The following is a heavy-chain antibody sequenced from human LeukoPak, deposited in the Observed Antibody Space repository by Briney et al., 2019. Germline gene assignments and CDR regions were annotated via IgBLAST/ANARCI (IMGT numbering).Heavy chain of an antibody. CDR1: GYTFTSNY. V-gene: IGHV1-46*01. CDR2: ISPSGGST. J-gene: IGHJ6*03. CDR3: ARLRTAYYYYYMDV. D-gene: IGHD3-16*01. Sequence: ASVKVSCKAFGYTFTSNYMHWVRQAPGQGPEWMGVISPSGGSTTYAQKFQGRVTLTRDMSTSTDYLELSSLRSEDTAVYYCARLRTAYYYYYMDVWGKGTTVTVSS.